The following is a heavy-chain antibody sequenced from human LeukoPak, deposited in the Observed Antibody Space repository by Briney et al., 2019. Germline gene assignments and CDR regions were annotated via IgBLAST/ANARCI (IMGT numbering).Heavy chain of an antibody. V-gene: IGHV3-9*03. J-gene: IGHJ3*02. CDR1: GFTFDDYA. D-gene: IGHD2-8*01. CDR2: IRWNSGSI. Sequence: GRSLRLSCAASGFTFDDYAMHWVRQAPGKGLEWVSGIRWNSGSIGYADSVKGRFTISRDNAKTSLYPQMNSLRAEDMALYYCAKVGCTNGVCLDAFDIWVQGTMVTVSS. CDR3: AKVGCTNGVCLDAFDI.